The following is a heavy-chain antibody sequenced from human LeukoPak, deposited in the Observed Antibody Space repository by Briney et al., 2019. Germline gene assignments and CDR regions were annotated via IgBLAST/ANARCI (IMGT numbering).Heavy chain of an antibody. Sequence: ASVKVSCKASGYTFPGYYMHWVRPAPAQGLEWMGWINPNSGGTEYAQKLQGRVSMTWDTSISTAYMELSRLRSDDTAVYCCAIDRGIAAAGRLYNWFDAWGQGTLVTVSS. CDR1: GYTFPGYY. CDR2: INPNSGGT. CDR3: AIDRGIAAAGRLYNWFDA. V-gene: IGHV1-2*02. J-gene: IGHJ5*02. D-gene: IGHD6-13*01.